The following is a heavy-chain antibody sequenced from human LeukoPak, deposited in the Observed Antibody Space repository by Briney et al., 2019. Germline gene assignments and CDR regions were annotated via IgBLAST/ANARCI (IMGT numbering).Heavy chain of an antibody. CDR3: AKSNGYGLVDI. CDR2: IYYSGST. Sequence: SETLSLTCSVSGGSITYYWVWIRQPPGKGLEWIGSIYYSGSTYYNPSLKSRVTLSLDTSNKRFSLKLNSVTAADTAVYYCAKSNGYGLVDIWGQGTMVTVSS. J-gene: IGHJ3*02. D-gene: IGHD3-10*01. CDR1: GGSITYY. V-gene: IGHV4-39*07.